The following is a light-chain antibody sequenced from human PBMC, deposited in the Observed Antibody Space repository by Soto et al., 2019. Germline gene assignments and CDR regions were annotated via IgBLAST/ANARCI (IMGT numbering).Light chain of an antibody. V-gene: IGKV3-15*01. CDR2: GAS. CDR1: QSVSSN. CDR3: QQYNNWPPWT. Sequence: EIVMTQSPATLSVSPGERATLSCRASQSVSSNLAWYQQKPGQAPRLLIYGASIRATGTPDRFSGSGSGTEFTLTISSLQSEDFAVYYCQQYNNWPPWTFGQGTKVEIK. J-gene: IGKJ1*01.